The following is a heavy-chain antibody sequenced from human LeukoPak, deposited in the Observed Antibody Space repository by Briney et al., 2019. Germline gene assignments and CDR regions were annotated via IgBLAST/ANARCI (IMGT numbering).Heavy chain of an antibody. CDR2: IYYTGRI. J-gene: IGHJ4*02. V-gene: IGHV4-59*01. D-gene: IGHD3-16*01. CDR1: GGSISSYY. Sequence: PSETLSLTCTVSGGSISSYYWSWIRQPPGKGLEWIGYIYYTGRINYKPSLRSRVTISLDTSKNQFSLKLSSVTAADTAVYYCARGQGGYWGQGILVTVSS. CDR3: ARGQGGY.